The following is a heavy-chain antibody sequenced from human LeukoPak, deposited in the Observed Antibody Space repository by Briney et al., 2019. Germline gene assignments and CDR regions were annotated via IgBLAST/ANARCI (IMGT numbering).Heavy chain of an antibody. Sequence: GGSLRLSCAASGITFNSYWIHWVRQAPGKGLVWVSRINTDGSRTNYADSVKGRFAISRDDAKNTVHLQMYSLGAEDSAVYYCVRGASLAYYMDVWGKGTTVTVSS. CDR3: VRGASLAYYMDV. D-gene: IGHD3-16*02. J-gene: IGHJ6*03. V-gene: IGHV3-74*01. CDR1: GITFNSYW. CDR2: INTDGSRT.